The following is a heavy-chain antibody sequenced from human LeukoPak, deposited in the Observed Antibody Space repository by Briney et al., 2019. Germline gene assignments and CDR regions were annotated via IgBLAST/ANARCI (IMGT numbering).Heavy chain of an antibody. CDR2: TYYSGNT. Sequence: SETLSLTCTVSGVSINNYYWYWMRQPPGKGLECIGYTYYSGNTNYNPSLKSRVSISVDTSKNQFSLKLNSVTAADTAVYYCAKGGPEASAGLSWFDPWGQGTLVTVSS. CDR3: AKGGPEASAGLSWFDP. V-gene: IGHV4-59*01. CDR1: GVSINNYY. J-gene: IGHJ5*02. D-gene: IGHD1-14*01.